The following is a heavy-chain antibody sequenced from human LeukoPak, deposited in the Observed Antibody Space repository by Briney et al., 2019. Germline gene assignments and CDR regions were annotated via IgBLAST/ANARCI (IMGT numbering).Heavy chain of an antibody. D-gene: IGHD3-22*01. CDR2: MNPNSGNT. CDR1: GYTFTSYD. J-gene: IGHJ4*02. V-gene: IGHV1-8*01. Sequence: GASVKVSCKASGYTFTSYDINWVRQATGQGLEWMGWMNPNSGNTGYAQKFQGRVTMTRNTSISTDYMELSSLRSEDTAVYYCARGEYYDKDFDYWGQGSLVTVSS. CDR3: ARGEYYDKDFDY.